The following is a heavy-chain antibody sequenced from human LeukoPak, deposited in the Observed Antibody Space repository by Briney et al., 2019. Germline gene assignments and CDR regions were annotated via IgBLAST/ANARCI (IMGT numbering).Heavy chain of an antibody. CDR2: IWYDGSNK. D-gene: IGHD6-19*01. CDR3: ARDRGRVAVAAPFDP. CDR1: GFTFSSYG. Sequence: GGSLRLSCAGSGFTFSSYGMHWVRQAPGKGLEWVAVIWYDGSNKYYADSVKGRFTISRDNSKNTLYLQMNSLRAEDTAVYHCARDRGRVAVAAPFDPWGQGTLVTVSS. J-gene: IGHJ5*02. V-gene: IGHV3-33*01.